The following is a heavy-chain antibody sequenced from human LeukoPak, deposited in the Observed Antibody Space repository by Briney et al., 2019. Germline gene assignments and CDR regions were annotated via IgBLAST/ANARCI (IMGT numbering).Heavy chain of an antibody. CDR3: TSSSYRWPLQLWLYFDY. CDR2: IRSKAYGGTT. J-gene: IGHJ4*02. Sequence: GGSLRLSCTASGFTFGDYAMGWFRQAPGKGLEWVGFIRSKAYGGTTEYAASVKGRFTISRDDSKSIAYLQMNSLKTEDTAVYYCTSSSYRWPLQLWLYFDYWGQGTLVTVSS. V-gene: IGHV3-49*03. D-gene: IGHD5-18*01. CDR1: GFTFGDYA.